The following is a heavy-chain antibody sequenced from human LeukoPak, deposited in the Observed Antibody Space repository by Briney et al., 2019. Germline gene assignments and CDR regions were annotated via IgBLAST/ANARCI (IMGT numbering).Heavy chain of an antibody. J-gene: IGHJ4*02. V-gene: IGHV4-59*10. D-gene: IGHD3-10*01. CDR3: ARRSSRYYGSGSYRKYYFDY. Sequence: SETLSLTCAVYGASFSSYYWSWIRQPAGKGLEWIGLIYTSASTNYNPSLKSRVTISVDMSKIQFSLKLTSVTAADTAVYYCARRSSRYYGSGSYRKYYFDYWGQGTLVTVSS. CDR1: GASFSSYY. CDR2: IYTSAST.